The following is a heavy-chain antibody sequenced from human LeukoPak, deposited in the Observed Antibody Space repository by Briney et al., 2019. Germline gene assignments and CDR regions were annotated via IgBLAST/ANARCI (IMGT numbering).Heavy chain of an antibody. V-gene: IGHV3-48*04. CDR3: VRDPGITGTSY. CDR1: GISFGSYW. D-gene: IGHD1-20*01. Sequence: PGGSLRLSCAASGISFGSYWVTWVRQAPGKGLEWVSYISGSGSTRYYTDSVKGRFTISRDNAKNSLYLQMNSLRAEDTAVYYCVRDPGITGTSYWGQGTLVTVSS. J-gene: IGHJ4*02. CDR2: ISGSGSTR.